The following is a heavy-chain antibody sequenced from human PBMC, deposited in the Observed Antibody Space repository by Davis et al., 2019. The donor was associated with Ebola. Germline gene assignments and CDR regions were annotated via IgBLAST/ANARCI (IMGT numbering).Heavy chain of an antibody. CDR3: AKEEYSSGGGSDY. V-gene: IGHV3-30*18. D-gene: IGHD6-19*01. CDR1: GFTFSSYG. CDR2: ISYDGSNK. Sequence: GESLKISCAASGFTFSSYGMHWVRQAPGKGLEWVAVISYDGSNKYYADSVKGRFTISRDNSKNTLYLQMYSLRAEDTAVYYCAKEEYSSGGGSDYWGQGTLVTVSS. J-gene: IGHJ4*02.